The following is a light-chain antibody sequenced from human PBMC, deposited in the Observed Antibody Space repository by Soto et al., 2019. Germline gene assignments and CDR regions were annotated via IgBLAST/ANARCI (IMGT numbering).Light chain of an antibody. Sequence: QSVLTQPASVSGSPGQSITISCTGTSSDVGGYNYVSWYQQHPGKAPKLMIYEVSNRPSGVSNRFSGSKSGNTASLTISGLQAEDEADYCCSSYTSSSILYVFGTGTKVTVL. J-gene: IGLJ1*01. CDR3: SSYTSSSILYV. CDR1: SSDVGGYNY. CDR2: EVS. V-gene: IGLV2-14*01.